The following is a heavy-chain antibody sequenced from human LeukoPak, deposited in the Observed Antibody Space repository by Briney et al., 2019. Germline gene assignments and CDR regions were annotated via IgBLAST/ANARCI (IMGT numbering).Heavy chain of an antibody. V-gene: IGHV4-34*01. D-gene: IGHD6-19*01. CDR1: GFTFSSYA. CDR2: INHSGST. Sequence: KPGGSLRLSCAASGFTFSSYAMSWIRQPPGKGLEWIGEINHSGSTNYNPSLKSRVTISVDTSKNQFSLKLSSVTAADTAVYYCARAASVAAADWGQGTLVTVSS. J-gene: IGHJ4*02. CDR3: ARAASVAAAD.